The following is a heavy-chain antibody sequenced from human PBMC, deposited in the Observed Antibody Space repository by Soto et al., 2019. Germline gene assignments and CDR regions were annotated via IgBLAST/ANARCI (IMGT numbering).Heavy chain of an antibody. D-gene: IGHD5-18*01. Sequence: EVQLLESGGGLVQPGGSLRLSCAASGFTFSSYAMSWVRQAPGKGLEWVSAISGSGGSTYYADSVKGRFTISRDNSKNTLYLQMNSLRAEDTAVFYCAKVKPKYRGYSYGYLVDYWGQGTLVTVSS. J-gene: IGHJ4*02. V-gene: IGHV3-23*01. CDR1: GFTFSSYA. CDR2: ISGSGGST. CDR3: AKVKPKYRGYSYGYLVDY.